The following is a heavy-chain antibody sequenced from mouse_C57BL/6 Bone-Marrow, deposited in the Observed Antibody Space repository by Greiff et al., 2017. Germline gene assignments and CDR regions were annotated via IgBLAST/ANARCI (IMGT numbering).Heavy chain of an antibody. V-gene: IGHV1-59*01. CDR3: ARGGTEFYFDY. D-gene: IGHD4-1*01. CDR2: IDPSDSYT. Sequence: QVQLQQPGAELVRPGTSVMLSCKASGYTFTSYWMHWVKQRPGQGLEWIGVIDPSDSYTNYNQKFKGKATLTVDTSSSTAYMQLSSLTSEDSAVXYCARGGTEFYFDYWGQGTTLTVSS. J-gene: IGHJ2*01. CDR1: GYTFTSYW.